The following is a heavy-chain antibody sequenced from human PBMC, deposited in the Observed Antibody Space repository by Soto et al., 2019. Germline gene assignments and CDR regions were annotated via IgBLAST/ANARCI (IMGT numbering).Heavy chain of an antibody. CDR2: ITYDGSKE. Sequence: QVQLVQSGGGVVQPGRSLRLSCAASGFTFSSYALHWVRQAPGKGLEGVAVITYDGSKEYYADSVKGRFTISRDSSSNTLHLQMNSLTPDDTAIYYCARDAGVQVWYIDYWGQGSLVTVSS. V-gene: IGHV3-30*14. CDR1: GFTFSSYA. J-gene: IGHJ4*02. CDR3: ARDAGVQVWYIDY. D-gene: IGHD2-21*01.